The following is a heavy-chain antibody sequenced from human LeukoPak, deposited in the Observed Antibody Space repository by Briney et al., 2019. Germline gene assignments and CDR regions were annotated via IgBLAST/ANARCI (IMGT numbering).Heavy chain of an antibody. CDR1: GGTFSSYA. CDR2: IIPILGIA. CDR3: ARDRVATIHYYYGMDV. J-gene: IGHJ6*02. Sequence: SVKVPCKASGGTFSSYAISWVRQAPGQGLEWMGRIIPILGIANYAQKFQGRVTITADKSTSTAYMELSSLRSEDTAVYYCARDRVATIHYYYGMDVWGQGTTVTVSS. D-gene: IGHD5-12*01. V-gene: IGHV1-69*04.